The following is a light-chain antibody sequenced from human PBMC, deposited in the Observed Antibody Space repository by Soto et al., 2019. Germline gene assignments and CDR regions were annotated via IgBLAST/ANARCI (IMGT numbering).Light chain of an antibody. J-gene: IGLJ1*01. CDR3: NSYTSNNTYV. Sequence: QPVLTQPPSASGSPGQSVTITCTGTNSDVGTYNYVSWYQHHPGKAPKFVIYEVSKRPSGVSNRFSGSKSGNTASLTISGLRAEDEADYYCNSYTSNNTYVFGTGTKVTVL. CDR2: EVS. CDR1: NSDVGTYNY. V-gene: IGLV2-14*01.